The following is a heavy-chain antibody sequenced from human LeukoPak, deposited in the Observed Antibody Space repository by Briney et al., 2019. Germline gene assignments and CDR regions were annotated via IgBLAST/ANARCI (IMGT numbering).Heavy chain of an antibody. Sequence: PGGSLRLSCAASGFSFSSYWMSWVRQAPGKGLEWVANIQHDGSEQYYVDSVKGRFTISRDDSKNTLSLQMNSLRVEDTAVYYCARDLAWGAFDYWGQGTLVTVSS. CDR2: IQHDGSEQ. CDR3: ARDLAWGAFDY. V-gene: IGHV3-7*03. CDR1: GFSFSSYW. J-gene: IGHJ4*02. D-gene: IGHD7-27*01.